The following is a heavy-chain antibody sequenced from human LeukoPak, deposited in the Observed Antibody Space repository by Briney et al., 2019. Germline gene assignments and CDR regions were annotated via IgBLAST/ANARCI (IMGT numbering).Heavy chain of an antibody. CDR3: AKDLGGYSYGFDY. J-gene: IGHJ4*02. Sequence: GGXXRLSCXXSGXPFTIYAMXWVRQAPGKGLEWVSSIGGSSTYYADFVKGRFTISRDTSKNTMDLQMNSLRAEDTAVYYCAKDLGGYSYGFDYWAREPWSPSPQ. V-gene: IGHV3-23*01. CDR1: GXPFTIYA. CDR2: IGGSST. D-gene: IGHD5-18*01.